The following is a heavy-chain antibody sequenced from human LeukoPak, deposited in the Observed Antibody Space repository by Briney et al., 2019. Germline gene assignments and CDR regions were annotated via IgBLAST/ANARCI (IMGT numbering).Heavy chain of an antibody. D-gene: IGHD3-3*01. CDR1: GGSISSYY. V-gene: IGHV4-59*01. CDR3: ARAASIYYDIWSGSPFDP. Sequence: SETLSLTCTVSGGSISSYYWNWIRLPPGKGLEWIGYIYYSGSTNYNPSLKSRLSISLDTSKNQFSLRLTSVTPADTAVYYCARAASIYYDIWSGSPFDPWGQGTLVTVSS. J-gene: IGHJ5*02. CDR2: IYYSGST.